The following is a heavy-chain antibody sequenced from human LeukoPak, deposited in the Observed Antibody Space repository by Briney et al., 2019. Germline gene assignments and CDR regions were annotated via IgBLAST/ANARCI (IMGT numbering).Heavy chain of an antibody. CDR3: TRALSGWTGYSDF. V-gene: IGHV3-49*04. Sequence: QPGRSLRLSCRGSGFTFGDYAVTWVRQAPGKGLQWVGFIRSEEYGGTPDYATSVKGRFTISRENSESTAYLQINSLRTEDTAVYYCTRALSGWTGYSDFWGRGTVVTVSS. CDR1: GFTFGDYA. J-gene: IGHJ4*02. D-gene: IGHD6-19*01. CDR2: IRSEEYGGTP.